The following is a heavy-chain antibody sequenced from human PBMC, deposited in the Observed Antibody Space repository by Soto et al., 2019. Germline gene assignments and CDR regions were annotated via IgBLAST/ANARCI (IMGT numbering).Heavy chain of an antibody. CDR3: AREVKYQLLSTTPTLYYYYGMDV. CDR1: GYTFTSYY. D-gene: IGHD2-2*01. V-gene: IGHV1-46*01. J-gene: IGHJ6*02. Sequence: ASVKVSCKASGYTFTSYYMHWVRQAPGQGLERMGIINPSGGSTSYAQKFQGRVTMTRDTSTSTVYMELSSLRSEDTAVYYCAREVKYQLLSTTPTLYYYYGMDVWGQGTTVTVLL. CDR2: INPSGGST.